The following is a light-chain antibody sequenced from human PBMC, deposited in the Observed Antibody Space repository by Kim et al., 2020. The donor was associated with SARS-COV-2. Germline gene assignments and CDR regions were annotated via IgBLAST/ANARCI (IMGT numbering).Light chain of an antibody. J-gene: IGLJ1*01. CDR2: SDN. V-gene: IGLV1-44*01. CDR1: SSTIGSNI. CDR3: AAWDDSLNGSV. Sequence: GQSVTISCSGSSSTIGSNIVNWYQQFPGTAPKLLIYSDNQRPSGVPDRFSGSRSGTSASLAISGLQSEDEADYYCAAWDDSLNGSVFGTGTKVTVL.